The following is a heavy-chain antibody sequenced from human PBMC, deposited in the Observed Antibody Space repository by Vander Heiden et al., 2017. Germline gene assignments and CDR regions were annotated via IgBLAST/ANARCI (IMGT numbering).Heavy chain of an antibody. CDR2: GYYSGNT. J-gene: IGHJ3*01. CDR1: GGSISSGDYY. CDR3: ARDAHNYIWVTFTDAFDV. D-gene: IGHD3-16*01. V-gene: IGHV4-39*01. Sequence: QLRLQESGPGLVKPSEPLSLTCTVSGGSISSGDYYWGWIRQPPGKGLEWIGSGYYSGNTYYNPSLKSRVSISVDTTKNQVSLQLSSVTAGDTAMYYCARDAHNYIWVTFTDAFDVWGQGTMVTVSS.